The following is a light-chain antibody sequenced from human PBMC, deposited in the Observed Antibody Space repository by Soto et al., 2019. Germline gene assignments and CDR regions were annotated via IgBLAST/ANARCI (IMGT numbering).Light chain of an antibody. CDR1: QTISSW. Sequence: DIQMTQSPSTLSGSVGERVTITCRASQTISSWLAWYQQKPGKAPKLLIYTASSLQTGVPSRFSGSGSGTHFTLTINSLQPEDFATYYCQQSYNTPRTFGQGTKVDIK. V-gene: IGKV1-39*01. CDR2: TAS. J-gene: IGKJ1*01. CDR3: QQSYNTPRT.